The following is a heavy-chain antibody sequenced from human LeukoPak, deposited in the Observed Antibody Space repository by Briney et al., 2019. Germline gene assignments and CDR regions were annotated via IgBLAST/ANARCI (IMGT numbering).Heavy chain of an antibody. D-gene: IGHD5-24*01. CDR1: GFTFSSYS. J-gene: IGHJ4*02. Sequence: PGGSLRLSCAASGFTFSSYSMNWVRQAPGKGLEWVSSISSSSSYIYYADSVKGRFTISRDNAKNSLYLQMNSLRAEDTAVYYCARDDAVEMATISNRGQGTLVTVSS. V-gene: IGHV3-21*01. CDR3: ARDDAVEMATISN. CDR2: ISSSSSYI.